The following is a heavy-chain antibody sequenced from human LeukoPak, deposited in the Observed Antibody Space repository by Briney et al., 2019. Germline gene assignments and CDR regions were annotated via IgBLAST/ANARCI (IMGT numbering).Heavy chain of an antibody. J-gene: IGHJ6*02. CDR3: ARDGYSSGWYDHYGMDV. D-gene: IGHD6-19*01. Sequence: ASVKVSCKASGYTFTGYYMHWVRQAPGQGLEWMGWINPNSGGTNYAQKFQGRVTMTRDTSISTAYMELSRLRSDDTAVYYRARDGYSSGWYDHYGMDVWGQGTTVTVSS. V-gene: IGHV1-2*02. CDR1: GYTFTGYY. CDR2: INPNSGGT.